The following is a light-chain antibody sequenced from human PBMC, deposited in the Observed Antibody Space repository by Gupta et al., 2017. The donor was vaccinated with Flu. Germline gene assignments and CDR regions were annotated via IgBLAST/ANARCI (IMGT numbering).Light chain of an antibody. V-gene: IGLV2-14*01. CDR3: SAYTSSSNYV. CDR1: SSDVGGYNY. CDR2: DVS. Sequence: QSALTQPASVSGSPGQSIPISCTGASSDVGGYNYVSWYQPYSGKAPNLIIYDVSNRPSGVAYRFSGTKAGNTASLTISAPEAEDDSDYYCSAYTSSSNYVFGTGTKVTVL. J-gene: IGLJ1*01.